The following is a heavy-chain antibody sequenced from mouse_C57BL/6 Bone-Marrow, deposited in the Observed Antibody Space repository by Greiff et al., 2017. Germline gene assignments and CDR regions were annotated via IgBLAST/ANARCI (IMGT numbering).Heavy chain of an antibody. CDR1: GFNIKDDY. J-gene: IGHJ2*01. CDR2: IDPENGDT. Sequence: EVQLQQSGAELVRPGASVKLSCTASGFNIKDDYMHWVKQRPEQGLEWIGWIDPENGDTEYASKFQGKATITADTSSNTAYLQLSSLTSEDTAVYYCTYCTTVAVRYYFDYWGQGTTLTVSS. D-gene: IGHD1-1*01. CDR3: TYCTTVAVRYYFDY. V-gene: IGHV14-4*01.